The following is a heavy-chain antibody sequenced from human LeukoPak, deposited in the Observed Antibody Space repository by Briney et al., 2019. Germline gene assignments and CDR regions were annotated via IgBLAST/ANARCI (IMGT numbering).Heavy chain of an antibody. CDR2: ISSSRTYI. J-gene: IGHJ6*02. Sequence: SGGSLRISCVASGFTFNKYTIDWVRQAPGKGLEWISSISSSRTYIYYADSVKGRFTLSRDDAENSVHLQMNSLRAEDTGVYYCARDARVDIPNFFVEYGMAVWGQGTTVTVSS. CDR1: GFTFNKYT. CDR3: ARDARVDIPNFFVEYGMAV. D-gene: IGHD4/OR15-4a*01. V-gene: IGHV3-21*06.